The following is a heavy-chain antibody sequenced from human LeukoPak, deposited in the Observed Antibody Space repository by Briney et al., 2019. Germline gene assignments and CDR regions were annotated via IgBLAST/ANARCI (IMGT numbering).Heavy chain of an antibody. CDR1: GGTFSSYA. D-gene: IGHD4-23*01. Sequence: GSSVKVSCKASGGTFSSYAISWVRQAPGQGLEWMGGIIPIFGTANYAQKLQGRVTMTTDTSTSTAYMELRSLRSDDTAVYYCARGLGFSRKGNAFDIWGQGTMVTVSS. V-gene: IGHV1-69*05. J-gene: IGHJ3*02. CDR3: ARGLGFSRKGNAFDI. CDR2: IIPIFGTA.